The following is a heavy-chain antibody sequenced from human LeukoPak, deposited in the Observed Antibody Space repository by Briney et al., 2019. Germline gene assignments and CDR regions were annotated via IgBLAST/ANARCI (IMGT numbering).Heavy chain of an antibody. CDR3: ASFKVRGAAFDY. CDR2: IYYSGST. Sequence: SETLSLTCTVSGGSISSYYWSWIRQPPGKGLEWIGYIYYSGSTNYNPSLKSRVTISVDTSKNQFSLKLSSVTAADTAVYYCASFKVRGAAFDYWGQGTLVTVSS. CDR1: GGSISSYY. D-gene: IGHD3-10*01. V-gene: IGHV4-59*08. J-gene: IGHJ4*02.